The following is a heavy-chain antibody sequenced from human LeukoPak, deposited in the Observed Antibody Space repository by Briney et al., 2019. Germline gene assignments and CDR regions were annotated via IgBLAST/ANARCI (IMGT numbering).Heavy chain of an antibody. Sequence: SETLSLTCTVSGGSISSSSYYWGWIRQPPGKGLEWIGSIYYSGSTYYNPSLKSRVTISVDTSKNQFSLKLSSVTAADTAVYYCARPGGGSYGDYWGQGTLVTVSS. J-gene: IGHJ4*02. D-gene: IGHD1-26*01. CDR3: ARPGGGSYGDY. V-gene: IGHV4-39*01. CDR1: GGSISSSSYY. CDR2: IYYSGST.